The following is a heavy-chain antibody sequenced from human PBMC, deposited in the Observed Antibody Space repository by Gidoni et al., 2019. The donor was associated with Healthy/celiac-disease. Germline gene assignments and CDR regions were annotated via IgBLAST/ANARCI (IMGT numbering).Heavy chain of an antibody. CDR3: ARGRKRGGYDFWSGPRGGFDY. Sequence: QVQVQQWGAGMLKPSETLSLTCAVYGGSFSGYYWSWIRQPPGKGLEWIGEINHSGSTNYNPSLKSRVTISVDTSKNQFSRKLSSVTAADTALYYCARGRKRGGYDFWSGPRGGFDYWGQGTLVTVSS. D-gene: IGHD3-3*01. CDR1: GGSFSGYY. CDR2: INHSGST. V-gene: IGHV4-34*01. J-gene: IGHJ4*02.